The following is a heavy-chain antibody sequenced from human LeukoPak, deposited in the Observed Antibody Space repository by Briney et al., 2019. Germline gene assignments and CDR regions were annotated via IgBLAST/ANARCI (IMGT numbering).Heavy chain of an antibody. V-gene: IGHV3-23*01. D-gene: IGHD1-26*01. J-gene: IGHJ4*02. CDR1: GFTFTNYA. CDR2: FSASGNYT. CDR3: AKDRRELDY. Sequence: GGSLRLSCAASGFTFTNYAMSWVRQAPGKGLEWVSTFSASGNYTYYADSVKGRFTISRDNSKNTLYLQMNSLRVEDTAVYYCAKDRRELDYWGQGTLVTVSS.